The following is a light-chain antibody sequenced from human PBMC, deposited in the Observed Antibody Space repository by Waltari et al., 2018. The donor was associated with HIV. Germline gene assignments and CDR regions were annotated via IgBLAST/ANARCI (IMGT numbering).Light chain of an antibody. J-gene: IGLJ3*02. CDR2: SNN. CDR3: AAWDDSLNGWV. Sequence: QSVLTQPPSASVTPGQRVTISCSGSSSNIGRNTVNWYQQLPGTAPKLLIYSNNQRPSGVPDRFSGSKSGTSASLAISGLQSEDEADYYCAAWDDSLNGWVFGGGTKLTVL. CDR1: SSNIGRNT. V-gene: IGLV1-44*01.